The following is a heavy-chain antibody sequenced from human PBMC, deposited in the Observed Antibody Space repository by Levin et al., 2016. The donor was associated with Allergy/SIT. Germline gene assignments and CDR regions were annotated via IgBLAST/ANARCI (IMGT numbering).Heavy chain of an antibody. D-gene: IGHD3-10*01. V-gene: IGHV3-74*01. CDR2: INSDGNRT. CDR3: ARVHYGSGSSYYYYMDV. CDR1: GITFSSYW. J-gene: IGHJ6*03. Sequence: RLSCAASGITFSSYWMHWVRQAPGKGLVWVSRINSDGNRTSYADSVKGRFTISGDNAKNTLSLQMNSLRAEDTAVYYCARVHYGSGSSYYYYMDVWGKGTTVTVSS.